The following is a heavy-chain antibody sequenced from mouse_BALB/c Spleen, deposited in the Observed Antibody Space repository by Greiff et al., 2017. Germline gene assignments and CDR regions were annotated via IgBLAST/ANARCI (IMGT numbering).Heavy chain of an antibody. CDR2: IYPGNSDT. CDR1: GYSFTSYW. CDR3: TRSGYYGYDAGAWFAY. J-gene: IGHJ3*01. D-gene: IGHD2-2*01. Sequence: EVQLQQSGTVLARPGASVKMSCKASGYSFTSYWMHWVKQRPGQGLEWIGAIYPGNSDTSYSQKFKGKAKLTAVTSASTAYMELSSLTNEDSAVYYCTRSGYYGYDAGAWFAYWGQGTLVTVSA. V-gene: IGHV1-5*01.